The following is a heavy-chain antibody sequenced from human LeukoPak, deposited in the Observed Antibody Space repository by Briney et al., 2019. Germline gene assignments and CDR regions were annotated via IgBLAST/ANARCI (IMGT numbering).Heavy chain of an antibody. V-gene: IGHV3-23*01. CDR3: AKEDSSGSGYFDY. CDR1: GLTFSVYA. CDR2: IGVSGGST. J-gene: IGHJ4*02. D-gene: IGHD6-25*01. Sequence: GGSLRLSCAASGLTFSVYAMTWVRQAPGKGLEWVSTIGVSGGSTFYADSVKGRFTISRDNSKNTLYLQMNSLRAEDTAVYYCAKEDSSGSGYFDYWGQGTLVTVSS.